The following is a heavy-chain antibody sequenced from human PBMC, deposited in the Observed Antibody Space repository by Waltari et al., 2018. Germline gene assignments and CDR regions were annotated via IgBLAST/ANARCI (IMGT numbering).Heavy chain of an antibody. V-gene: IGHV1-24*01. J-gene: IGHJ3*02. CDR3: ATGGPYYGGNSNDAFDI. CDR1: GYTLTELS. Sequence: QVQLVQSGAEVKKPGASVKVSCKVSGYTLTELSMHWVRQAPGKGLEWMGGFDPEDGETIYAQKSQGRVTMTEDTSTDTAYMELSSLRSEDTAVYYCATGGPYYGGNSNDAFDIWGQGTMVTVSS. D-gene: IGHD4-17*01. CDR2: FDPEDGET.